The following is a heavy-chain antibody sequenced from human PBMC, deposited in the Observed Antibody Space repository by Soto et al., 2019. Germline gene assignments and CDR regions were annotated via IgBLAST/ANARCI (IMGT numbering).Heavy chain of an antibody. CDR3: SRDSSTSYGDYYYGMDV. V-gene: IGHV3-49*03. D-gene: IGHD4-17*01. J-gene: IGHJ6*02. Sequence: GGSLRLSCTGSGFTFGDYAMSWFRQAPGKGLEWVGFIRSKAYGGTTEYAASVRGRFTISRDDSKSIAYLQMNSLKTEDTAVYYCSRDSSTSYGDYYYGMDVWDQGTTVTVSS. CDR2: IRSKAYGGTT. CDR1: GFTFGDYA.